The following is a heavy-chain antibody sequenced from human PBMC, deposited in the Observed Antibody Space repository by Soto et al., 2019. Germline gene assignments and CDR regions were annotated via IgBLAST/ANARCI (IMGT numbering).Heavy chain of an antibody. J-gene: IGHJ6*02. D-gene: IGHD3-22*01. CDR3: ARQAAGWDYYDSSGYYYGMDV. CDR1: GYSFTSYW. Sequence: PGESLKISCKGSGYSFTSYWIGWVRQMPGKGLEWMGIIYPGDSDTRYSPSFQGQVTISADKSISTAYLQWSSLKASDTAMYYCARQAAGWDYYDSSGYYYGMDVWGQGTTVTVSS. CDR2: IYPGDSDT. V-gene: IGHV5-51*01.